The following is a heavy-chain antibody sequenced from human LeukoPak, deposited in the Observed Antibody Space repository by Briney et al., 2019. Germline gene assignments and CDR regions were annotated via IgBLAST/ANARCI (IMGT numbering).Heavy chain of an antibody. CDR1: GGSISNYY. D-gene: IGHD3-10*01. CDR2: IFYSGST. Sequence: SETLSLTCTVSGGSISNYYWSWIRQPPGKGLEWIGYIFYSGSTNYNPSLRSRLTISLDTSKNQFFLKLSSVTAADTAVYYCARLTMFRGVIYGTDWHSDLWGRGTLVTVSS. V-gene: IGHV4-59*12. CDR3: ARLTMFRGVIYGTDWHSDL. J-gene: IGHJ2*01.